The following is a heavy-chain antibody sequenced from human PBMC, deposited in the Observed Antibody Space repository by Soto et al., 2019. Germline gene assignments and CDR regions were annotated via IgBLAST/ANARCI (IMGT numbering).Heavy chain of an antibody. CDR2: IYYSGST. Sequence: SETLSLTCTVSGGSTSSGGYYWSWIRQHPGKGLEWIGYIYYSGSTYYNPSLKSRVTISVDTSKNQFSLKLSSVTAADTAVYYCARYHIVVVPAAIRRPIDYFDCWGQGTLVTVS. CDR3: ARYHIVVVPAAIRRPIDYFDC. CDR1: GGSTSSGGYY. J-gene: IGHJ4*02. D-gene: IGHD2-2*01. V-gene: IGHV4-31*03.